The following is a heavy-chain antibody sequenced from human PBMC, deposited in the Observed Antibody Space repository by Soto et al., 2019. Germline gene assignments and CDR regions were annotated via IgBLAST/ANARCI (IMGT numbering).Heavy chain of an antibody. CDR2: IIPIFGTA. Sequence: SVKVSCKASGGTLSSYAISWVRQAPGQGVEWMGGIIPIFGTANYAQKFQGRVTITADESTSTAYMELSSLRSEDTAVYYCARGGGYCTNGVCYTYYYYGMDVWGQGTTVTVSS. J-gene: IGHJ6*02. D-gene: IGHD2-8*01. CDR1: GGTLSSYA. V-gene: IGHV1-69*13. CDR3: ARGGGYCTNGVCYTYYYYGMDV.